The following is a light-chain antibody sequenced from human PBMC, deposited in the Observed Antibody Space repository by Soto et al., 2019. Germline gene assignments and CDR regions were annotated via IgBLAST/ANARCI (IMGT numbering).Light chain of an antibody. Sequence: EIVLTQSPATLSLSPGKRATLSCRASQSVSTYLAWYQQKPGQAPRLLIYDASNRATGIPARFSGSGSGTDFTLTISSLEPEDFAVYYCQQRSDWPPITVGQGTRLEI. V-gene: IGKV3-11*01. CDR3: QQRSDWPPIT. J-gene: IGKJ5*01. CDR2: DAS. CDR1: QSVSTY.